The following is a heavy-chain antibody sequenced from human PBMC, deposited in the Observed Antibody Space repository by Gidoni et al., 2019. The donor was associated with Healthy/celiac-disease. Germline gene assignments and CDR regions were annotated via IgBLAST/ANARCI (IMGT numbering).Heavy chain of an antibody. Sequence: QVQLQQWGAGLSKPSETLSLTCAVYGRSFSGYYWSWIRQPPGKGLEWIGEINHSGSTNYNPSLKSRVTISVDTSKNQFSLKLSSVTAADTAVYYCARGHYYGSGSYYRDWGQGTLVTVSS. CDR3: ARGHYYGSGSYYRD. D-gene: IGHD3-10*01. J-gene: IGHJ4*02. CDR2: INHSGST. CDR1: GRSFSGYY. V-gene: IGHV4-34*01.